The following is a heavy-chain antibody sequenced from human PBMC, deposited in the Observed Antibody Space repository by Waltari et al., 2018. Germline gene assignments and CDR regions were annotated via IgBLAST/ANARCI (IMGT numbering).Heavy chain of an antibody. J-gene: IGHJ4*02. CDR2: VWYDGINT. D-gene: IGHD6-19*01. CDR1: GFTFNRYV. CDR3: ARGALAGRFFDF. Sequence: QGLLVESGGRVVQPGRSLRLSCAASGFTFNRYVMQWVRQAPGKGLEWVGAVWYDGINTDYADSVKGRFTISRDNSENTLYLQMNSLRVDDTATYYCARGALAGRFFDFWGQGTRVTVSS. V-gene: IGHV3-33*01.